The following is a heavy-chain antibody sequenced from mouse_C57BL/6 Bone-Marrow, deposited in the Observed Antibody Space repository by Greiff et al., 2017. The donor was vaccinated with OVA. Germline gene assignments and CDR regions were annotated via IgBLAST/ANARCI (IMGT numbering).Heavy chain of an antibody. CDR1: GFTFRSYG. V-gene: IGHV5-6*01. D-gene: IGHD4-1*01. CDR2: ISSGGSYT. J-gene: IGHJ1*03. Sequence: EVQRVESGGDLVKPGGSLKLSCAASGFTFRSYGLSLVRQTPDKRLEWVATISSGGSYTYYPDSVKGRFTISRDNAKNTLYLQMSSLKSEDTAMYYCARTLGRWYFDVWGTGTTVTVSS. CDR3: ARTLGRWYFDV.